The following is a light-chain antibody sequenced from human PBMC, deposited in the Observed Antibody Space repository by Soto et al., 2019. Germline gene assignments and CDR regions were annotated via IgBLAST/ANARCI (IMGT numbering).Light chain of an antibody. CDR2: DVS. V-gene: IGKV1-5*02. CDR1: QTISSW. Sequence: IQMTQSRSAFGKCVGHIVPRIFRASQTISSWLAWYQQKPGKAPYLLISDVSSLERGVPSRFSGIGSGTQFTSTISSMQPDDFATFYSQQDNGYSLTFGPGTKVDIK. CDR3: QQDNGYSLT. J-gene: IGKJ1*01.